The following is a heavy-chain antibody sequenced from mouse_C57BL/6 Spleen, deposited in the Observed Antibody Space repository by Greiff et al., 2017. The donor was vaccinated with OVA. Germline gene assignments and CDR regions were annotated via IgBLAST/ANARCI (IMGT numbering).Heavy chain of an antibody. D-gene: IGHD3-1*01. CDR1: GYTFTSYW. CDR3: ARFGGTGFAY. CDR2: IDPSDSET. V-gene: IGHV1-52*01. J-gene: IGHJ3*01. Sequence: QVQLQQPGAELVRPGSSVKLSCKASGYTFTSYWVHWVKQRPIQGLEWIGNIDPSDSETHYNQKFKDKATLTVDKSSSTAYMQLSSLTSEDSAVYYCARFGGTGFAYWGQGTLVTVSA.